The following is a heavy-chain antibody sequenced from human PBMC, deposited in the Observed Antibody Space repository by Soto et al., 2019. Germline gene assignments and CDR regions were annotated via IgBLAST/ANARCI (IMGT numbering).Heavy chain of an antibody. V-gene: IGHV4-31*03. J-gene: IGHJ5*02. CDR2: IYFTGIT. Sequence: SETLSLTCTVSSGSLSSGGYYWNWIRQHPVKGLEWIGYIYFTGITYSTPSLKSRVTLSVDTSKSQFSLELRSVTAAYTAIYYCARDPPYHQVNWFEIWGPGVLVT. CDR3: ARDPPYHQVNWFEI. CDR1: SGSLSSGGYY.